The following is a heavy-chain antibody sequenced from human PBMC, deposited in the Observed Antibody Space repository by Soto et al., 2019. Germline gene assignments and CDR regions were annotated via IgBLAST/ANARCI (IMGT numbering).Heavy chain of an antibody. V-gene: IGHV3-30*04. CDR2: ISYDGRNK. D-gene: IGHD6-19*01. Sequence: QVQLVESGGGVVQPGRSLRLSCAASGFTFSSYAMHWVRQAPGKGLEWVAVISYDGRNKYYADSVKGRFTISRDNSKNTLYLQMNSLRAEDTAVYYCARSYSSGWYTAVNYYYGMDVWGQGTTVTVSS. CDR3: ARSYSSGWYTAVNYYYGMDV. CDR1: GFTFSSYA. J-gene: IGHJ6*02.